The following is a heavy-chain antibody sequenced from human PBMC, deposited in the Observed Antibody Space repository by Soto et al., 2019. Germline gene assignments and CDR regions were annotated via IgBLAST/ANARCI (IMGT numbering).Heavy chain of an antibody. CDR3: ARDHRRYRSSHYYYYGMDV. CDR2: ISSSSSYI. D-gene: IGHD6-13*01. J-gene: IGHJ6*02. CDR1: GFTFSSYS. V-gene: IGHV3-21*01. Sequence: AGGSLRLSCAASGFTFSSYSMNWVRQAPGKGLEWVSSISSSSSYIYYADSVKGRFTISRDNAKKSLYLQMNSLRAEDTAVYYCARDHRRYRSSHYYYYGMDVWGQGTTVTVYS.